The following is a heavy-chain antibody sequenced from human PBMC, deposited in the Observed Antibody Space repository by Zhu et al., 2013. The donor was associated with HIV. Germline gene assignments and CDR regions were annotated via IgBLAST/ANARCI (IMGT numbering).Heavy chain of an antibody. J-gene: IGHJ4*02. V-gene: IGHV3-23*01. Sequence: EVQLLESGGGLVQPGGSLRLSCAASGFTFTNYAMSWVRQAPGKGLEWVSGISGSDGTTYYADSVKGRFTISRDNFNNMLYVQMNSLSPDDTAVYYCARGGNWNPWYFDFWGQGALVTVSS. CDR1: GFTFTNYA. D-gene: IGHD1-1*01. CDR2: ISGSDGTT. CDR3: ARGGNWNPWYFDF.